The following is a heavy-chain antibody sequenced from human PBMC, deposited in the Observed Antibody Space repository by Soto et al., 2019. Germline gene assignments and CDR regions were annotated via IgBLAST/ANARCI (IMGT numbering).Heavy chain of an antibody. CDR2: IYYSGST. CDR3: ARDTAMVTTKYYYYGMDV. J-gene: IGHJ6*02. Sequence: GGSISSGDYYWSWIRQPPGKGLEWIGYIYYSGSTYYNPSLKSRVTISVDTSKNQFSLKLSSVTAADTAVYYCARDTAMVTTKYYYYGMDVWGQGTTVTVSS. D-gene: IGHD5-18*01. V-gene: IGHV4-30-4*01. CDR1: GGSISSGDYY.